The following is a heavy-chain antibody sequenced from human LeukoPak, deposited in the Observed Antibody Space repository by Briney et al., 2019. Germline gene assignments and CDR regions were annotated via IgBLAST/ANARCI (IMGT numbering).Heavy chain of an antibody. CDR1: RFTFSSYW. D-gene: IGHD3-22*01. V-gene: IGHV3-48*01. CDR2: ISSSSSTI. CDR3: ARGAYYYED. J-gene: IGHJ4*02. Sequence: GGSVRLSCAASRFTFSSYWMSWVRQAPGKGLEWVSYISSSSSTIYYADSGKGRFTISRDNAKNSLYLQMNSLRAEDTAVYYCARGAYYYEDWGQGTLVTVSS.